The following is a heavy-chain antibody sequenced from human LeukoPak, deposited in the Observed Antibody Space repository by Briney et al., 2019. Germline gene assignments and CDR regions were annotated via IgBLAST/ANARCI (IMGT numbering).Heavy chain of an antibody. CDR2: ISSNGGST. CDR1: GFTFSSFP. Sequence: PGGSLRLSCTASGFTFSSFPMHWVRQAPGKGLESVSAISSNGGSTYYADSVKGRFTISRDSSKNTLYLQMGSLRVEDMAVYYCARYPSSMVGPAPAFDIWGKGTMVTASS. J-gene: IGHJ3*02. CDR3: ARYPSSMVGPAPAFDI. V-gene: IGHV3-64*02. D-gene: IGHD2-15*01.